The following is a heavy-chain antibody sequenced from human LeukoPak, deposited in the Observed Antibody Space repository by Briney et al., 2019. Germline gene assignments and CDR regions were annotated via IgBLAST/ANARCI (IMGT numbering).Heavy chain of an antibody. CDR2: IKQDGSEK. J-gene: IGHJ4*02. V-gene: IGHV3-7*04. Sequence: PGGSPSPSCAASGFTFSSYWMSWVGQAPGKGLEWVANIKQDGSEKYYVDSVKGRFTISRDNAKNSLYLQMNSLRAEDTAVYYCARDWGGWYAAPYYFDFWGQGTLVTVSS. CDR3: ARDWGGWYAAPYYFDF. CDR1: GFTFSSYW. D-gene: IGHD6-19*01.